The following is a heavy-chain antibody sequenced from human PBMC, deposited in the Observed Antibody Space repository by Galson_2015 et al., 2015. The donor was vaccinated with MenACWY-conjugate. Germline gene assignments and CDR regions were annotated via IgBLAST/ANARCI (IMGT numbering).Heavy chain of an antibody. CDR2: INPSSGGT. CDR1: GYTFTGYY. D-gene: IGHD2-2*01. V-gene: IGHV1-2*02. J-gene: IGHJ4*02. CDR3: ARDPPECTSCLSF. Sequence: SVKVSCKASGYTFTGYYIYWVRQAPGQGLEWMGWINPSSGGTNYAQKFQGRVTMTRDTSISTSYMELSRLRSDDTAIYYCARDPPECTSCLSFWGQGTLVTVSS.